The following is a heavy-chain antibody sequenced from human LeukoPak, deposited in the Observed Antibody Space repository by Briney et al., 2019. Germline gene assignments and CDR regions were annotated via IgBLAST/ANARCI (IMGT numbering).Heavy chain of an antibody. J-gene: IGHJ4*02. D-gene: IGHD3-10*01. Sequence: SETLSLTCTVSGGSISNYYWSWIRQPPGKGLEWIGYISYSGSTNNNPSLKSRVTISVDTSKNQFSLKLSSVTAADTAVYYCARLSMVRGVIIDYWGQGTLVTVSS. CDR2: ISYSGST. CDR1: GGSISNYY. CDR3: ARLSMVRGVIIDY. V-gene: IGHV4-59*08.